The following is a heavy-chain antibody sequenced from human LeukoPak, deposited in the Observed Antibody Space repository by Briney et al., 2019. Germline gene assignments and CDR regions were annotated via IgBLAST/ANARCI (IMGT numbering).Heavy chain of an antibody. D-gene: IGHD3-10*01. CDR1: GFTFSSYA. J-gene: IGHJ4*02. V-gene: IGHV3-23*01. Sequence: PGGSLRLSCAASGFTFSSYAMSWVRQAPGKGLEWVSTISGSGGSTYYAGSVKGRFTISRDNSKNTLYLQMNSLRAEDTAVYYCAKGEYYGSGSYYSIDYWGQGTLVTVSS. CDR3: AKGEYYGSGSYYSIDY. CDR2: ISGSGGST.